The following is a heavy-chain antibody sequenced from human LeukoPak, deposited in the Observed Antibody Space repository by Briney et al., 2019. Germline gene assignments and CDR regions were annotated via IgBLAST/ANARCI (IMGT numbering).Heavy chain of an antibody. Sequence: SGGSLRLSCAASGFTFSSYGMHWVRQAPGKGLEWVAFIRYDGSNKYYADSVKGRFTISRDNSKNTLYLQMNSLRAEDTAVYYCAKEGRGYSYGLYLHFDYWGQGTLVTVSS. CDR3: AKEGRGYSYGLYLHFDY. V-gene: IGHV3-30*02. J-gene: IGHJ4*02. CDR1: GFTFSSYG. CDR2: IRYDGSNK. D-gene: IGHD5-18*01.